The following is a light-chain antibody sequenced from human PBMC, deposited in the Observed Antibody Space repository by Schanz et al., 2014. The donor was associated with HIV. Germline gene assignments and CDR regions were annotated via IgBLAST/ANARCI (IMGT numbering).Light chain of an antibody. J-gene: IGKJ4*01. Sequence: EIVMTQSPATLSVSPGERATLSCRASQSVSTNLAWYQQKPGQAPRLLMYGASTRATGIPDRFIGSGSGTDFTLTINRLEPEDFAVYYCQQSGDSGGTFGGGTKVDMK. V-gene: IGKV3-15*01. CDR3: QQSGDSGGT. CDR1: QSVSTN. CDR2: GAS.